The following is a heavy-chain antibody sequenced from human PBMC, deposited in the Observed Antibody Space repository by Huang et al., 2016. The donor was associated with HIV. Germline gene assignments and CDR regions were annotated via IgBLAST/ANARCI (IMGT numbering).Heavy chain of an antibody. J-gene: IGHJ4*02. Sequence: QLQLQESGPGLVRPSETLSLICTVSGGSITDSNYYWGWIRQPPGKGLEWIGSIYYSGDTDYNPSLKSRVTMSVATSKNRFSLDIRSVAVADTAIYYCARHFGSWSGYFDSWGQGTLVPVSS. D-gene: IGHD3-10*01. V-gene: IGHV4-39*01. CDR3: ARHFGSWSGYFDS. CDR2: IYYSGDT. CDR1: GGSITDSNYY.